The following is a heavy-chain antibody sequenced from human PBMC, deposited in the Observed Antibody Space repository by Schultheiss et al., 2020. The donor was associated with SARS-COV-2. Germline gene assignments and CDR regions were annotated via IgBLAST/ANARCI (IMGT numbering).Heavy chain of an antibody. V-gene: IGHV4-30-4*07. J-gene: IGHJ4*02. CDR2: IYTSGST. CDR1: GGSISSGGYS. Sequence: SQTLSLTCAVSGGSISSGGYSWSWIRQPPGKGLEWIGSIYTSGSTNYNPSLKSRVTMSVDTSKNQFSLKLSSVTAADTAVYYCALYYYDSSGYYSIWGQGTLVTVSS. CDR3: ALYYYDSSGYYSI. D-gene: IGHD3-22*01.